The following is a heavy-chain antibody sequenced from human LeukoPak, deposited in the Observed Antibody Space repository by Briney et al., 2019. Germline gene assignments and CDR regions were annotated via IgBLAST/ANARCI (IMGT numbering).Heavy chain of an antibody. D-gene: IGHD2/OR15-2a*01. CDR3: ARTVAFFYGSQFNYFDY. V-gene: IGHV4-30-2*01. CDR1: GGSISSGGYS. Sequence: SQTLSLTCAVSGGSISSGGYSWSWIRQPPGKGLEWIGYIYHSGSTYYNPSLKSRVTISVDRSKNQFSLKLSSVTAADTAVYYCARTVAFFYGSQFNYFDYWGQGTLVTVSS. J-gene: IGHJ4*02. CDR2: IYHSGST.